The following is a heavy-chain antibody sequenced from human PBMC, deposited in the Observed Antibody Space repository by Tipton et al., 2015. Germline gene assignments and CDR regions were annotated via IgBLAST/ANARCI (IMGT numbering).Heavy chain of an antibody. CDR2: MYPGSGT. V-gene: IGHV3-53*01. CDR1: GFPVNDNY. J-gene: IGHJ6*02. Sequence: QLVQSGGGLIQPGGSLRLSCAASGFPVNDNYLSWVRQAPGKGLERVSLMYPGSGTSYADSLKGRFTISRDNTKNTLYLQMNSLRAEDTAVYYCARGEWLHRQYYVMDVWGQGTTVTVSS. D-gene: IGHD5-12*01. CDR3: ARGEWLHRQYYVMDV.